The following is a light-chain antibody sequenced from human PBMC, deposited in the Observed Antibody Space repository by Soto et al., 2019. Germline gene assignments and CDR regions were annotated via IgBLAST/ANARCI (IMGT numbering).Light chain of an antibody. CDR2: EVS. CDR1: SSDVGGYNY. CDR3: TSYAGDTSLGV. V-gene: IGLV2-8*01. J-gene: IGLJ3*02. Sequence: QSALTQPPSASGSPGQSVTLSCTGTSSDVGGYNYVSWYQQHPGKAPKLMIYEVSKRPSGVPDRFSGSKSGNTASLTVSGLQAEDEADYYCTSYAGDTSLGVLGGGTKLTVL.